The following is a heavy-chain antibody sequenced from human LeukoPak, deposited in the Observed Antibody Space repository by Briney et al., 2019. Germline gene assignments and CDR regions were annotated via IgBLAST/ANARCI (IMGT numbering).Heavy chain of an antibody. CDR1: GFTFSNYW. Sequence: GGSLRLSCAASGFTFSNYWMNWVRQAPGKGLEWVANIKRDGSEKHYVDSVKGRFTISRDNAKNSLYLEMNSLRVEDTAVYYCARDEYEYAGWFDPWGQGTLVTVSS. CDR2: IKRDGSEK. J-gene: IGHJ5*02. D-gene: IGHD5-12*01. V-gene: IGHV3-7*01. CDR3: ARDEYEYAGWFDP.